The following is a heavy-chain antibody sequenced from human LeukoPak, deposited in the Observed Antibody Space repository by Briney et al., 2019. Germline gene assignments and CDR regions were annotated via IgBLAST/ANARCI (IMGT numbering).Heavy chain of an antibody. V-gene: IGHV5-51*01. CDR3: AKQGAAASADY. CDR2: IYPGDSDT. D-gene: IGHD6-13*01. J-gene: IGHJ4*02. CDR1: GYSFNSYW. Sequence: GESLKISCKGSGYSFNSYWIGWVRQMPGKGLEWMGIIYPGDSDTRYSPSFQGQVTISADRSINTAYLQWSSLKASDTAMYYCAKQGAAASADYWGQGTLVTVSS.